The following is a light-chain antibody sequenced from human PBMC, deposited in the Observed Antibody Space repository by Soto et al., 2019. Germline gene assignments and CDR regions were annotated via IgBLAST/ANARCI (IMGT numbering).Light chain of an antibody. Sequence: QLVLTQSSSASASLGSSVKLTCTLSSGHSSYIIAWHQQQPGKAPRYLMKLERSGSYNKGSGVPDRFSGSSSGADRYLTISNLQFADEADYYCETWDSNTRVFGGGTKLTVL. CDR1: SGHSSYI. CDR2: LERSGSY. J-gene: IGLJ2*01. CDR3: ETWDSNTRV. V-gene: IGLV4-60*02.